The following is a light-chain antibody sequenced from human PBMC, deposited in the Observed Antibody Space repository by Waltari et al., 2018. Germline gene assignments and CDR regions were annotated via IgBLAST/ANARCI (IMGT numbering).Light chain of an antibody. CDR1: KLGDKY. V-gene: IGLV3-1*01. CDR2: QDS. Sequence: SYELTQPPSVSVSPGQTASITCSGDKLGDKYACWYQQKPGQSPVLVIYQDSKRPSVIPERFSGSNSGNTATLTISGTQAMDEADYYCQAWDSSTASVFGGGTKLTVL. J-gene: IGLJ2*01. CDR3: QAWDSSTASV.